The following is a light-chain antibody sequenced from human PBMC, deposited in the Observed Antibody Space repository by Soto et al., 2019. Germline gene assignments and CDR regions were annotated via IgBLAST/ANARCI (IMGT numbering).Light chain of an antibody. CDR3: PPYFQSPPSWT. V-gene: IGKV3-20*01. CDR2: DAS. Sequence: EIVLTQSPGTLSLSPGERATLSCRASQSVSSTYLAWYQQKPGQTPRLLIFDASTRATGIPDRFSASGSGSDLPLPLRRPEPDDFAVYYFPPYFQSPPSWTFGQGTKVEIK. CDR1: QSVSSTY. J-gene: IGKJ1*01.